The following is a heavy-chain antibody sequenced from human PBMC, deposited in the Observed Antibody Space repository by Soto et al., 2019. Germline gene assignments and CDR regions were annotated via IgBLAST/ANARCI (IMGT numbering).Heavy chain of an antibody. V-gene: IGHV1-69*06. CDR3: ASGGVDYCINGVCPAPFDY. CDR1: GGTFSSYA. Sequence: QVQLVQSGAEVKKPGSSVKVSCKASGGTFSSYAISWVRQAPGQGLEWMGGIIPIFGTANYAQNFQGRVTITAYKSTSTAYMELSSLRSEDTAVYYCASGGVDYCINGVCPAPFDYWGKGTLVTVSS. D-gene: IGHD2-8*01. J-gene: IGHJ4*02. CDR2: IIPIFGTA.